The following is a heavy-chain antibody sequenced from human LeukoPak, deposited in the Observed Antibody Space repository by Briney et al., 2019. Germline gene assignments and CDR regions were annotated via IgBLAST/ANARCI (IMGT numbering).Heavy chain of an antibody. CDR2: ISGSGGST. CDR1: GFTFSDSY. J-gene: IGHJ4*02. CDR3: AKATLNYYDSSGYYEGFDY. D-gene: IGHD3-22*01. V-gene: IGHV3-23*01. Sequence: GGSLRLSCAASGFTFSDSYMTWIRQAPGKGLEWVSAISGSGGSTYYADSVKGRFTISRDNSKNTLYLQMNSLRAEDTAVYYCAKATLNYYDSSGYYEGFDYWGQGTLVTVSS.